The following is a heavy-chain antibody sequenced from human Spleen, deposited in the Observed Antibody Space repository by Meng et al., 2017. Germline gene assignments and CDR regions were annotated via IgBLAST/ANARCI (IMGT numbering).Heavy chain of an antibody. CDR1: GGSISSGSYF. CDR3: ARATSSGYSWYFDL. J-gene: IGHJ2*01. V-gene: IGHV4-30-4*01. Sequence: QVQLQESGPGLVKPSQTLSLTCSVSGGSISSGSYFWSWIRQPPGKGLEWIGYIYYSGRTYYNPSLKSRLTISVDTSKNQFSLKLSSVTAADTAVYYCARATSSGYSWYFDLWGRGTLVTVSS. D-gene: IGHD3-22*01. CDR2: IYYSGRT.